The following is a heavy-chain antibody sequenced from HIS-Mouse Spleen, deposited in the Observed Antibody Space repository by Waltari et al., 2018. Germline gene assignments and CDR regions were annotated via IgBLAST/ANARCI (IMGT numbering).Heavy chain of an antibody. V-gene: IGHV1-69*04. D-gene: IGHD7-27*01. CDR3: ARDQMETGDPDY. J-gene: IGHJ4*02. CDR2: IIPILGIA. CDR1: VGIFSSYA. Sequence: QVQLVQSGAEVTKPGSSVKVSCKASVGIFSSYAISWVGQASGQGLEWMGRIIPILGIANYAQKFQGRVTITADKSTSTAYMELSSLRSEDTAVYYCARDQMETGDPDYWGQGTLVTVSS.